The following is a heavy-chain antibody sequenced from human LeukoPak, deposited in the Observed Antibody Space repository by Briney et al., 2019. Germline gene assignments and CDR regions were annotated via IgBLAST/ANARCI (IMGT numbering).Heavy chain of an antibody. CDR1: GGTFSSYA. D-gene: IGHD5-12*01. Sequence: SVKVSCKASGGTFSSYAISWVRQAPGQGLEWVGRIIPILGIANYAQKFQGRVTITADKSTSTAYMELSSLRSEDTAVYYCARLATRDGYNLPWGQGTLVTVSS. CDR3: ARLATRDGYNLP. CDR2: IIPILGIA. J-gene: IGHJ5*02. V-gene: IGHV1-69*04.